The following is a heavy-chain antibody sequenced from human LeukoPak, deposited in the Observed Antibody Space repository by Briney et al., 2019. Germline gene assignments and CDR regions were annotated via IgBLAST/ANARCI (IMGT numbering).Heavy chain of an antibody. CDR1: GFTFSSYA. CDR2: ISCDGSNK. J-gene: IGHJ3*02. D-gene: IGHD6-19*01. CDR3: ARAARQWLVSDAFDI. V-gene: IGHV3-30*04. Sequence: GGSLRLSCAASGFTFSSYAMHWVRQAPGKGLEWVAVISCDGSNKYYADSVKGRFTISRDNSKNTLYLQMNSLRAEDTAVYYCARAARQWLVSDAFDIWGQGTMVTVSS.